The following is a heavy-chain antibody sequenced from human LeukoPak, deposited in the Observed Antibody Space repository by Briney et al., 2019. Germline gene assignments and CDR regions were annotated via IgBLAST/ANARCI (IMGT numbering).Heavy chain of an antibody. CDR3: ARAHNWKYGSFDF. V-gene: IGHV3-21*01. D-gene: IGHD1-7*01. J-gene: IGHJ4*02. CDR1: GFTFSSYS. CDR2: ISSSSSYI. Sequence: PGGSLRLSCAASGFTFSSYSMNWVRQAPGKGLEWVSCISSSSSYIYYADSVKGRFTISRDNAKNSLYVQMNSLRAEDTAVYYCARAHNWKYGSFDFWGQGTLVTVSS.